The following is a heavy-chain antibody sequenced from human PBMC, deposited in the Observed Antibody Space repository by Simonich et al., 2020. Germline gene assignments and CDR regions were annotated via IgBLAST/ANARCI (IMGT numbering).Heavy chain of an antibody. D-gene: IGHD6-13*01. V-gene: IGHV4-34*01. J-gene: IGHJ1*01. CDR3: ARGLRVAAAGTAFQH. CDR1: GGSFSGYY. CDR2: INNSGST. Sequence: QVQLQQWGAGLLKPSETLSLTCAVYGGSFSGYYWSRIRLPPGKGLEWIGEINNSGSTNYNPSLKSRVTLSVDTSKNQFSLKLSSVTAADTAVYYCARGLRVAAAGTAFQHWGQGTLVTVSS.